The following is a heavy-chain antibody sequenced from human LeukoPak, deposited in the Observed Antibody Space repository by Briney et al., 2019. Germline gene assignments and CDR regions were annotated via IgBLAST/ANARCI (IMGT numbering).Heavy chain of an antibody. Sequence: GGCLRLSCAASGLTFSSYAMSWVRQAPGKGLEWVSAISSSGGSTYYADSVKGRFTISRDNSRNTLYLQMNSLRADDTAVYYCATPYRSSYALFDYWGQGTLVTVSS. V-gene: IGHV3-23*01. CDR1: GLTFSSYA. CDR2: ISSSGGST. D-gene: IGHD6-6*01. J-gene: IGHJ4*02. CDR3: ATPYRSSYALFDY.